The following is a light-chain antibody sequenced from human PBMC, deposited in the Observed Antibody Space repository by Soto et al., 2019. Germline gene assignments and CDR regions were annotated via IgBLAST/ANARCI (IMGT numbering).Light chain of an antibody. Sequence: DIVSTQSPGTLSLSPGERATLSCRASQTVSSNNLAWYQQKRGQAPRLLIYGASSRAAAIPDRFRGSGSGTDFTLIISSLAPEDFAVYYCQQYGSSPFTFGPGTAVDIK. CDR3: QQYGSSPFT. J-gene: IGKJ3*01. V-gene: IGKV3-20*01. CDR2: GAS. CDR1: QTVSSNN.